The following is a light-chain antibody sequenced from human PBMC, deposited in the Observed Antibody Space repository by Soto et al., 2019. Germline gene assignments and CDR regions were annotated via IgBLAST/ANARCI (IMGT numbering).Light chain of an antibody. CDR3: MQALQTPLT. J-gene: IGKJ4*01. CDR1: QSLLIRGDNY. CDR2: LGS. Sequence: TVMTQSPSSLPVPLGEPASIPSSSSQSLLIRGDNYLDWYLQKPGQSPQLLIYLGSTRASGVPDRFSGSGSATDFTLKISRVEAEDVGVYYCMQALQTPLTFGGGTRVEIK. V-gene: IGKV2-28*01.